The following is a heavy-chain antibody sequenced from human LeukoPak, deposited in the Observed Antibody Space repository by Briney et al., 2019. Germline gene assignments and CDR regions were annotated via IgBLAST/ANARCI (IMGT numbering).Heavy chain of an antibody. CDR1: GFTFSSYA. J-gene: IGHJ3*02. CDR2: ISYDGSNK. CDR3: ARGSPAWNDDAFDI. V-gene: IGHV3-30-3*01. Sequence: PGGSLRLSCAASGFTFSSYAMHWVRQAPGKGLEWVAVISYDGSNKYYADSVKGRFTISRDNSKNTLYLQMNSLRAEDTAVYYCARGSPAWNDDAFDIWGQGTMVTVSS. D-gene: IGHD1-1*01.